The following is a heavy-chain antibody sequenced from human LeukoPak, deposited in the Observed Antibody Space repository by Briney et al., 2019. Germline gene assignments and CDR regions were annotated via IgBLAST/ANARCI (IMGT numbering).Heavy chain of an antibody. J-gene: IGHJ5*02. CDR1: GLTFSSYS. CDR2: ISSSSSYI. V-gene: IGHV3-21*01. Sequence: PGGSLRLSCAASGLTFSSYSMNWVRQAPGKGLEWVSSISSSSSYIYYADSVKGRFTISRDNAKNSLYLQMNSLRAEDTAVYYCARDVIAVAGTSWFDPWGQGTLVTVSS. CDR3: ARDVIAVAGTSWFDP. D-gene: IGHD6-19*01.